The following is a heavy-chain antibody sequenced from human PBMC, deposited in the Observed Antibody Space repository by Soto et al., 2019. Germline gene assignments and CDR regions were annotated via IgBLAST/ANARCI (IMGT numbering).Heavy chain of an antibody. D-gene: IGHD6-6*01. V-gene: IGHV1-69*13. Sequence: SVKVSCKASGGTFSSYAISWVRQAPGQGLEWMGGIIPIFGTANYAQKFQGRVTITADESTSTAYMELSSLRSEDTAVYYCAREPLDTDRYSSSWRTYYFDYWGQGTLVTVSS. CDR2: IIPIFGTA. J-gene: IGHJ4*02. CDR3: AREPLDTDRYSSSWRTYYFDY. CDR1: GGTFSSYA.